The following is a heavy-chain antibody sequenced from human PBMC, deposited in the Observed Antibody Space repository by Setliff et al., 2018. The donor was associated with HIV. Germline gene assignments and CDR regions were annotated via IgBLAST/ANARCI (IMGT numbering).Heavy chain of an antibody. CDR2: IYENDYT. CDR3: ARAQMHRGVVAWSLYYFDY. V-gene: IGHV4-59*01. Sequence: SETLSLTCIVSGGSMNNYYWNWVRQTPGKGLEWIGYIYENDYTHYTVSLRSRVTISMDTSKYQFSLTLRSVTAADRAIYYCARAQMHRGVVAWSLYYFDYWGQGALVTVSS. J-gene: IGHJ4*02. CDR1: GGSMNNYY. D-gene: IGHD3-10*01.